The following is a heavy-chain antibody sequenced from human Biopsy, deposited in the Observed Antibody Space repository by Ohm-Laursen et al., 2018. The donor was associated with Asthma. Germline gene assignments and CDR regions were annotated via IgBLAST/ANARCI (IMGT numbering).Heavy chain of an antibody. CDR2: ITFDGSTQ. CDR3: LRDTLGYYFDI. Sequence: SLRLSCAASGRHFGSYNMHWARQAPGKGLEWVAVITFDGSTQHYGDSVKGRFTISRDNSKNMLFLQMNSLRAEDTAVYYCLRDTLGYYFDIWGQGTQVTVS. V-gene: IGHV3-30-3*01. J-gene: IGHJ4*02. D-gene: IGHD6-13*01. CDR1: GRHFGSYN.